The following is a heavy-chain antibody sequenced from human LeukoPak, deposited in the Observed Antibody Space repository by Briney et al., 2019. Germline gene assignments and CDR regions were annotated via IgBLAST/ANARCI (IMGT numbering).Heavy chain of an antibody. Sequence: ASVKVSCKASGSTFTGHYIHWVRQAPGQGLEWMGWINPNSGGTNYEQKFQGWVIMTRDTSISTAYMELSSLRYDDTAVYYCARHMTTANNWFDPRGQGTLVTVSS. CDR2: INPNSGGT. J-gene: IGHJ5*02. CDR3: ARHMTTANNWFDP. D-gene: IGHD4-17*01. V-gene: IGHV1-2*04. CDR1: GSTFTGHY.